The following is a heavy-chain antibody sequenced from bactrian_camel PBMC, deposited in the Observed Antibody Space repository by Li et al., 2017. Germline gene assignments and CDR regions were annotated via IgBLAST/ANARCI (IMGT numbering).Heavy chain of an antibody. J-gene: IGHJ6*01. D-gene: IGHD4*01. Sequence: VQLVESGGGSVPTGGSLTLSCILSRTYGRASGTTKCMAWFRQVPGKEPEGIAAINTYDGKSLYTDSVKGRFTISRDNGKNMLYLQMNNLKTEDTAVYCGATMGPYDRPFGWWSQGTQVTVS. CDR2: INTYDGKS. CDR1: RTYGRASGTTKC. CDR3: ATMGPYDRPFGW. V-gene: IGHV3S54*01.